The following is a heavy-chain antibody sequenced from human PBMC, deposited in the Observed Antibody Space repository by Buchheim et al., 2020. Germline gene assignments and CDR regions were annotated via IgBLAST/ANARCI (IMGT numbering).Heavy chain of an antibody. Sequence: VQLVESGGGVVQPGRSLRLSCAASGFTFSSYGMHWVRQAPGKGLEWVAVIWYDGSNKYYADSVKGRFTISRDNSKNTLYLQMNSLRAEDTAVYYCARDGGGVNLYYYYGMDVWGQGTT. V-gene: IGHV3-33*01. J-gene: IGHJ6*02. CDR2: IWYDGSNK. D-gene: IGHD4-23*01. CDR1: GFTFSSYG. CDR3: ARDGGGVNLYYYYGMDV.